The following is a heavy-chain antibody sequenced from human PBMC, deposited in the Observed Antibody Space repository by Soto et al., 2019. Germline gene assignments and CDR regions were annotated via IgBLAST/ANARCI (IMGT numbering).Heavy chain of an antibody. CDR3: AKDRSAGGFGELSYYGMDV. CDR1: GFTFSSYG. Sequence: ESGGGVVQPGRSLRLSCAASGFTFSSYGMHWVRQAPGKGLEWVAVISYDGSNKYYADSVKGRFTISRDNSKNTLYLQMNSVRAEDTAVYYCAKDRSAGGFGELSYYGMDVWGQGTTVTVSS. D-gene: IGHD3-10*01. J-gene: IGHJ6*02. CDR2: ISYDGSNK. V-gene: IGHV3-30*18.